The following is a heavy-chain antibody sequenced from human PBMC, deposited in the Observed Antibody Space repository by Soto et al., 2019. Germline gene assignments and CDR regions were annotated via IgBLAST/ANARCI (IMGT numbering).Heavy chain of an antibody. J-gene: IGHJ4*02. Sequence: QVHLVQSGAEVKRPGDSVKVSCQASGYTFTDYHIHWVRQAPGQGREWMGRVTPRSGEVYYSPKFQGRVTLTRYTSISTAYRELTTLKFDDTAVFYCARVPILGPTGDFDYWGQGTLATVSS. V-gene: IGHV1-2*02. CDR3: ARVPILGPTGDFDY. D-gene: IGHD1-26*01. CDR1: GYTFTDYH. CDR2: VTPRSGEV.